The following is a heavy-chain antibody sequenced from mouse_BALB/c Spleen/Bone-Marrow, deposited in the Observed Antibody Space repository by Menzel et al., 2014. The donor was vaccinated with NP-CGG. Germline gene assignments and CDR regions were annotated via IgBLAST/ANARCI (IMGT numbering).Heavy chain of an antibody. CDR3: ARRRDYYAMDY. CDR2: ISSGGSYT. J-gene: IGHJ4*01. V-gene: IGHV5-6*01. CDR1: GFTFXSYG. Sequence: EVHLVESGGDLVKPGGSLKLSCAASGFTFXSYGMSWVRQTPDKRLEWVATISSGGSYTYYPDSVKGRFTISRDNAKNTLYLQMSSLKSEDTAMYYCARRRDYYAMDYWGQGTSVTASS.